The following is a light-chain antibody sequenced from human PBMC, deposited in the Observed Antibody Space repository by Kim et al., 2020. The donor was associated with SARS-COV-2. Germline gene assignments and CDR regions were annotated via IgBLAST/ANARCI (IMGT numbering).Light chain of an antibody. J-gene: IGKJ2*03. CDR2: EAF. V-gene: IGKV3-20*01. CDR3: QQYGSSPYS. CDR1: QSVGSSL. Sequence: LSPGASATLSCRASQSVGSSLLAWYQQKPGQAPRLLIYEAFKRVAGIPDRFSGSGSGTDFTLTISRPEPEDFAMYYCQQYGSSPYSFGQGTKLEI.